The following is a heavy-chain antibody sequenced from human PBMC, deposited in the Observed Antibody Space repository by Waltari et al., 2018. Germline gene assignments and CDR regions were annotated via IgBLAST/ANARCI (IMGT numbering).Heavy chain of an antibody. CDR1: GASISSSNYY. CDR3: ARHPERGAAAGTFDY. CDR2: IYYSGST. Sequence: QLQLQESGPGLVKPSETLSLTCTVSGASISSSNYYWGWIRQPPGKGLEWIGSIYYSGSTYYNPSLKSGVTISVDTSKNHFSLKLSSVTAADTAVYYCARHPERGAAAGTFDYWGQGTLVTVSS. J-gene: IGHJ4*02. V-gene: IGHV4-39*01. D-gene: IGHD6-13*01.